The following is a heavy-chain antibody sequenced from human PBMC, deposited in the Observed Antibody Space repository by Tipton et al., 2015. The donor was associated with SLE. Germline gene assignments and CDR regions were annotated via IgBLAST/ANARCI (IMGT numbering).Heavy chain of an antibody. CDR2: INHEGTT. V-gene: IGHV4-34*01. D-gene: IGHD2-15*01. CDR3: ARPYGGLSNHFDV. Sequence: TLSLTCGVNSGSFRGYYYSWIRQSPDTGLEWIGEINHEGTTHYNPSLPSRVTISIDTAKKQFSLKLNFVTAADTAVYYCARPYGGLSNHFDVWGPGTLVTVSS. CDR1: SGSFRGYY. J-gene: IGHJ4*02.